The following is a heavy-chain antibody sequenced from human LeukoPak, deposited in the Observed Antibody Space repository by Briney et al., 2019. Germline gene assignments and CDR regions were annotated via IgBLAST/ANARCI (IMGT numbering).Heavy chain of an antibody. J-gene: IGHJ5*02. V-gene: IGHV4-31*11. CDR1: GGSFSGYY. Sequence: SETLSLTCAVYGGSFSGYYWSWIRQHPGRGLEWIGYIYYSGSTYYNPSLKSRVSISVDTSKNQFSLKLSSVTAADTAVYYCARCPLVRGVILPWFDPWGQGTLVTVSS. CDR3: ARCPLVRGVILPWFDP. D-gene: IGHD3-10*01. CDR2: IYYSGST.